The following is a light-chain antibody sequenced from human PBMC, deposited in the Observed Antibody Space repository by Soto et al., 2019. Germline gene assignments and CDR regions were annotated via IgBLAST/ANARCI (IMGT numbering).Light chain of an antibody. J-gene: IGKJ4*01. CDR2: VSS. Sequence: EIVMTQSPATLSVSPGERVTLSCRASQSVYSNLAWYQQKPGQAPRLLIYVSSTRATGIPARFSGSGSGTDFTLTISSLQSEDFAVYYCQQYNRWPLTFGGGTKVEIK. CDR1: QSVYSN. V-gene: IGKV3-15*01. CDR3: QQYNRWPLT.